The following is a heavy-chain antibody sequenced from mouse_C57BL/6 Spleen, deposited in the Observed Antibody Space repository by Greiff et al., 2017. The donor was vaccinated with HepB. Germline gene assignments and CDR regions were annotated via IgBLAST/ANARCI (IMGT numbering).Heavy chain of an antibody. D-gene: IGHD2-5*01. V-gene: IGHV1-69*01. J-gene: IGHJ2*01. CDR1: GYTFTSYW. CDR3: ARVDSNYHFDY. CDR2: IDPSDSYT. Sequence: VQLQQSGAELVMPGASVKLSCKASGYTFTSYWMHWVKQRPGQGLEWIGEIDPSDSYTNYNQKFKGKSTLTVDKSYSTAYMQLSSLTSEDSAVYYCARVDSNYHFDYWGQGTTLTVSS.